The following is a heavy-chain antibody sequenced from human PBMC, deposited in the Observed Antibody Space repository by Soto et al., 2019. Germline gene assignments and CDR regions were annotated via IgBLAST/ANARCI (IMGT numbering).Heavy chain of an antibody. CDR2: IYYSGSA. D-gene: IGHD6-13*01. Sequence: SETLSLTCSVSGGSISSGDYYWSWVRQPPGKGLEWIGYIYYSGSAYYNPSLKTRLAMSVDTSNNHFSLKLSSVTVADTAVYYCARINIAGTFYYDNWGQGTPVTVSS. V-gene: IGHV4-30-4*01. CDR1: GGSISSGDYY. CDR3: ARINIAGTFYYDN. J-gene: IGHJ4*02.